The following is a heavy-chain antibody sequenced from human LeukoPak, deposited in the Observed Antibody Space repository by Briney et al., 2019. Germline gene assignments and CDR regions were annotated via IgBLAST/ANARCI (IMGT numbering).Heavy chain of an antibody. D-gene: IGHD6-19*01. J-gene: IGHJ4*02. CDR2: IFYSGST. CDR1: GGSFSSYY. CDR3: AGLSAGIRPNFDY. Sequence: SETLSLTCTVSGGSFSSYYWSWIRQPPGKGLEWIGYIFYSGSTNYNPSLKSRVTISVDTSKNQFSLKLSSVTAADTAVYYCAGLSAGIRPNFDYWGQGPLVTGS. V-gene: IGHV4-59*08.